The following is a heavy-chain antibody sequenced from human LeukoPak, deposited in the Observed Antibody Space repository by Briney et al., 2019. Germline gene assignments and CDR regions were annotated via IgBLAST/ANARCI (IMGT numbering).Heavy chain of an antibody. Sequence: GGSLRLSCAASGFTFSTYAMSWVRQAPGKGLEWVSGISWNSGSIGYADSVKGRFTISRDNAKNSLYLQMNSLRAEDTALYYCAKGPGIAVADLFDYWGQGTLVTVSS. J-gene: IGHJ4*02. CDR1: GFTFSTYA. D-gene: IGHD6-19*01. CDR3: AKGPGIAVADLFDY. CDR2: ISWNSGSI. V-gene: IGHV3-9*01.